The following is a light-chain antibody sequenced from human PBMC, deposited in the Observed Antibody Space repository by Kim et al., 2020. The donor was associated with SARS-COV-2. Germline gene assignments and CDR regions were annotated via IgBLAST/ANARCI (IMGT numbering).Light chain of an antibody. CDR2: DDD. CDR3: GTWDNSLSAGV. V-gene: IGLV1-51*01. J-gene: IGLJ3*02. Sequence: GQKVTTSYSGSTSNIGKNYVLWYQQFPGTAPKLLIYDDDERPSGIPDRFSGSKSGTSATLGITGLQTGDEADYYCGTWDNSLSAGVFGGGTQLTVL. CDR1: TSNIGKNY.